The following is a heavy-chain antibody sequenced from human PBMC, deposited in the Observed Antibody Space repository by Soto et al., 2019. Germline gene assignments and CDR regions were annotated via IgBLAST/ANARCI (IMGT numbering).Heavy chain of an antibody. CDR1: GFTFTRYS. V-gene: IGHV3-21*06. J-gene: IGHJ4*02. CDR3: ARESEDLTSNFDY. CDR2: ISSTTNYI. Sequence: TGGSLRLSCAASGFTFTRYSMNWVRQAPGKGLEWVSSISSTTNYIYYGDSMKGRFTISRDNAKNPLYLEMNSLRAEDTAVYYCARESEDLTSNFDYWGQGTLVTVS.